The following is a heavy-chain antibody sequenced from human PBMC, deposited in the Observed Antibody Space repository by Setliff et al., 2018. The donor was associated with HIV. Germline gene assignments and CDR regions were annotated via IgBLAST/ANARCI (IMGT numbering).Heavy chain of an antibody. D-gene: IGHD3-10*01. CDR1: RFDFSNYW. Sequence: PGGSLRLSCAASRFDFSNYWMCWVRQAPGKGLEWVSNINQDGSEENYVDSVKGRFTSSRDNAKKSLYLQMNSLRGEDTAVYYCARKLRPGHGMDVWGQGTTVTVSS. V-gene: IGHV3-7*01. CDR3: ARKLRPGHGMDV. J-gene: IGHJ6*02. CDR2: INQDGSEE.